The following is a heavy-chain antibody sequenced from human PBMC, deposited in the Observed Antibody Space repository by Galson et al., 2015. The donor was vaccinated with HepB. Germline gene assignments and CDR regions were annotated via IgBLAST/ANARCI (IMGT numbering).Heavy chain of an antibody. CDR2: ISYDGSNK. J-gene: IGHJ4*02. Sequence: SLRLSCAASGFTFSSYAMHWVRQAPGKGLEWVAVISYDGSNKYYADSVKGRFTISRDNSKNTLYLQMNSLRAEDTAVYYCAREGLGWDSSGYYPKPGFDYWGQGTLVTVSS. CDR1: GFTFSSYA. D-gene: IGHD3-22*01. CDR3: AREGLGWDSSGYYPKPGFDY. V-gene: IGHV3-30*04.